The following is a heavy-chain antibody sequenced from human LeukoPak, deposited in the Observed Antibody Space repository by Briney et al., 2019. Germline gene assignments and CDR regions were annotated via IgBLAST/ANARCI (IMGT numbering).Heavy chain of an antibody. CDR2: IIPIFGTA. CDR1: GGTFSSYA. CDR3: AIIAGNWFDP. Sequence: GASVKVSCKASGGTFSSYAISWVRQAPGQGLEWMGGIIPIFGTANYAQKFQGRVTITTDESTCTAYMELSSLRSEDTAVYYCAIIAGNWFDPWGQGTLVTVSS. V-gene: IGHV1-69*05. J-gene: IGHJ5*02. D-gene: IGHD6-13*01.